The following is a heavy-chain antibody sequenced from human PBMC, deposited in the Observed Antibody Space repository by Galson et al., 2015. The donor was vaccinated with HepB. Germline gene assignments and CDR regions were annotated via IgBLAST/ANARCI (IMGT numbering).Heavy chain of an antibody. Sequence: SVKVSCKASGYTFTDYSIHWVRQAPGQGLEWLGWIIPSSSGTNYAQKFQGWVTMTRGTSISTAYMELSSLRSDDTAIYYCARDRNGPGGDAFDIWGQGTLVTVSS. CDR1: GYTFTDYS. CDR2: IIPSSSGT. J-gene: IGHJ3*02. D-gene: IGHD2-21*02. CDR3: ARDRNGPGGDAFDI. V-gene: IGHV1-2*04.